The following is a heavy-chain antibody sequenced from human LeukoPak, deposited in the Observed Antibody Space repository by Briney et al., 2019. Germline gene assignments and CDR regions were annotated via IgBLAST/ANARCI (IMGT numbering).Heavy chain of an antibody. CDR3: AKDLGFDNSGFYHLNFDS. Sequence: ASVKVSCKASGYTFTGHYMHWVRQAPGQGLEWMGWINPNNGGTTYAQKFQGRVTMTRDTSISTAYMEVRRLRSDDTAVYYCAKDLGFDNSGFYHLNFDSWGQGTLVTVSS. J-gene: IGHJ4*02. CDR1: GYTFTGHY. V-gene: IGHV1-2*02. D-gene: IGHD3-22*01. CDR2: INPNNGGT.